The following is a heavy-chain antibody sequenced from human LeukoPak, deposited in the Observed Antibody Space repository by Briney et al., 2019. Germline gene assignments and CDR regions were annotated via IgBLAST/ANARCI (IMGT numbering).Heavy chain of an antibody. CDR3: ARWAPGYDILTGYYYYGMDV. J-gene: IGHJ6*02. Sequence: PSETLSLTCAVYGGSFSGYYWSWIRQPPGKGLEWIGENNHSGSTNYNPSLKSRVTISVDTSKNQFSLKLSSVTAADTAVYYCARWAPGYDILTGYYYYGMDVWGQGTTVTVSS. CDR2: NNHSGST. D-gene: IGHD3-9*01. V-gene: IGHV4-34*01. CDR1: GGSFSGYY.